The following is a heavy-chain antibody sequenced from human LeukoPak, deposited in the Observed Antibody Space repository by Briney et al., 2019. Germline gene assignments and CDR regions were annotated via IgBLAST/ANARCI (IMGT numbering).Heavy chain of an antibody. Sequence: GASVTVSCKASGYTFTSYDINWVRQAPGQGLEWMGWMNPNSGNTGYAQKFQGRVTITRNTSISTAYMELSSLRSDDTAVYYCARPHIAAAGHDAFDIWGQGTMVTVSS. CDR3: ARPHIAAAGHDAFDI. CDR1: GYTFTSYD. CDR2: MNPNSGNT. J-gene: IGHJ3*02. V-gene: IGHV1-8*03. D-gene: IGHD6-13*01.